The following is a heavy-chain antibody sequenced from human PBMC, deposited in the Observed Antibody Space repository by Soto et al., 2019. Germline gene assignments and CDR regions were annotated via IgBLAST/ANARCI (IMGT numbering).Heavy chain of an antibody. V-gene: IGHV4-4*02. J-gene: IGHJ6*02. D-gene: IGHD3-3*01. CDR1: VGSISSSNW. CDR3: ALTYCEFWSHYGSQTFGYYYGMDV. CDR2: IYQNGTT. Sequence: SYTLSLICAVSVGSISSSNWWSWVRQPPGKGLEWFGEIYQNGTTNYIPSLKSRFTMSVDKSKDHFSLTVTSVTAADTAVYYCALTYCEFWSHYGSQTFGYYYGMDVWGRGTTAPV.